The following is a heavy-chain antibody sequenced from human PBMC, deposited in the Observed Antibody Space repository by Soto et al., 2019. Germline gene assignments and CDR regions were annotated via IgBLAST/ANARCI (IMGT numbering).Heavy chain of an antibody. CDR1: GFTFSDYY. CDR2: ISRSGSTI. Sequence: QVRLVESGGGLVKPGGSLRLSCAASGFTFSDYYMSWIRQAPGKGLEWVSYISRSGSTIYYADSVKGRFTVSRDNAKNSLYLQMNSLRAEDTAVYYCARKPYSSSWSDYWGQGTLVTVSS. J-gene: IGHJ4*02. CDR3: ARKPYSSSWSDY. V-gene: IGHV3-11*01. D-gene: IGHD6-13*01.